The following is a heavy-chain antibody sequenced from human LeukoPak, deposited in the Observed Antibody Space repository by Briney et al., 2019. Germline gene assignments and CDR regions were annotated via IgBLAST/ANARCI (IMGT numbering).Heavy chain of an antibody. V-gene: IGHV3-23*01. Sequence: GGSLRLSCAASGFTFSSYAMSWVRQAPGKGLEWVSAVSGSGGSTYYADSVKGRFTISRDNSKNSLYLQMNSLRAEDTAVYYCAKSRLVAPPSWFDPWGQGTLVTVSS. D-gene: IGHD5-12*01. CDR2: VSGSGGST. CDR1: GFTFSSYA. CDR3: AKSRLVAPPSWFDP. J-gene: IGHJ5*02.